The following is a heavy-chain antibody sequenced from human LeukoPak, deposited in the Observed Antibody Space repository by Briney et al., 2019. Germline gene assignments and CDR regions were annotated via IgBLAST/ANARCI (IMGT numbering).Heavy chain of an antibody. J-gene: IGHJ4*02. CDR2: IYYSGST. V-gene: IGHV4-61*08. CDR3: ATSTDGYKPLDY. D-gene: IGHD5-24*01. CDR1: GGSISSGGYY. Sequence: SETLSLTCTVSGGSISSGGYYWSWIRQHPGKGLEWIGYIYYSGSTNYNPSLKSRVTISVDTSKNQFSLKLSSVTAADTAVYYCATSTDGYKPLDYWGQGTLVTVSS.